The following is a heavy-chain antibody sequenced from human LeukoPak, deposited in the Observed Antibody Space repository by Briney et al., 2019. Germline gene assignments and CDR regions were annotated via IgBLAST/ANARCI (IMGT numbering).Heavy chain of an antibody. J-gene: IGHJ4*02. Sequence: SETLSLTCTVSGGSISRLTYYWGWIRQPPGKGLEWIASIYYSGTTYYSPSLKSRVAISVNRSNNQFSLRLSSVTAADTAVYFCTGYSAGWSSGGGYWGQGTVVTVSS. CDR3: TGYSAGWSSGGGY. CDR2: IYYSGTT. D-gene: IGHD6-19*01. V-gene: IGHV4-39*01. CDR1: GGSISRLTYY.